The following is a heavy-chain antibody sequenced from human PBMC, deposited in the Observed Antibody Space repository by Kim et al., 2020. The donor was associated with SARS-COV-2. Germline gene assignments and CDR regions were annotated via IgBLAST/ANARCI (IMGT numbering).Heavy chain of an antibody. Sequence: GGSLRLSCAASGFTVSSNYMSWVRQAPGKGLEWVSVIYSGGSTYYADSVKGRFTISRDNSKNTLYLQMNSLRAEDTAVYYCARDGGGYYYDSSGYRTGAFDIWGQGTMVTVSS. CDR1: GFTVSSNY. D-gene: IGHD3-22*01. CDR3: ARDGGGYYYDSSGYRTGAFDI. V-gene: IGHV3-53*01. J-gene: IGHJ3*02. CDR2: IYSGGST.